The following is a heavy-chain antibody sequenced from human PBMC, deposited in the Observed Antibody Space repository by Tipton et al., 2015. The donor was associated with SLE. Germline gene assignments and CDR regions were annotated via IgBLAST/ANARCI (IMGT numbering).Heavy chain of an antibody. J-gene: IGHJ4*02. Sequence: QLVQSGAEVKKPGASVKVSCKVSGYTFTSFDITWVRQASGQGLECMGWINPNSGATGSPQKFQDRVTMTTDLSLNTAYLEVRSLRSEDTAVYYCARDAYGTSDWGQGTLITVSS. CDR2: INPNSGAT. V-gene: IGHV1-8*02. D-gene: IGHD3-10*01. CDR3: ARDAYGTSD. CDR1: GYTFTSFD.